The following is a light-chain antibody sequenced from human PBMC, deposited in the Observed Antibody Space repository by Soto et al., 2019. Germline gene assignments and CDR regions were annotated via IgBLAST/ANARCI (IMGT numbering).Light chain of an antibody. CDR3: GSYTRSSPYV. V-gene: IGLV2-14*01. Sequence: QSALTQPASGSRSPGHSITISCTGTSSDVGGYNYVSWYQQHPGKAPKLMIYDVSNRPSGVSNRFSGSKSGNTASLTISGLQAEDEADYSGGSYTRSSPYVFGTGTKVTVL. CDR2: DVS. CDR1: SSDVGGYNY. J-gene: IGLJ1*01.